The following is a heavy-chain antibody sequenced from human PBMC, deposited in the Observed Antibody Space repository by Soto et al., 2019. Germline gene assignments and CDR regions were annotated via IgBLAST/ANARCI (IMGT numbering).Heavy chain of an antibody. CDR2: IYHSGST. Sequence: SETLSLTCAVSGGSISIGGYSWSCMRQPPGKGLVWIGCIYHSGSTYYNPSLKSRVTISVDRSKNQFSLKLSSATAEDTAVYYCARDQIHGSAAFPSNWGQGTLVTVSS. V-gene: IGHV4-30-2*01. D-gene: IGHD3-10*01. CDR3: ARDQIHGSAAFPSN. CDR1: GGSISIGGYS. J-gene: IGHJ4*02.